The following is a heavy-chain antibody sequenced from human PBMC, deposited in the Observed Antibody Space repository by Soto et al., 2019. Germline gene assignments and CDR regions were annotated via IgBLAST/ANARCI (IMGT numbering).Heavy chain of an antibody. V-gene: IGHV5-51*01. Sequence: PGESLKISCKGSGYSFASYWIGWVRQMPGKGLEWMGIIHPGDSDTRYSPSFRGQVTISADKSASRAYLQWSSLEASDTAIYYCARLLAEYSASVGTWGQGTLVTVSS. CDR3: ARLLAEYSASVGT. CDR1: GYSFASYW. CDR2: IHPGDSDT. J-gene: IGHJ4*02. D-gene: IGHD6-6*01.